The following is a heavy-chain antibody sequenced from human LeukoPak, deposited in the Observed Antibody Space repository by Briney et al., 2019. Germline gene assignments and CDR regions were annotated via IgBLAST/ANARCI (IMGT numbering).Heavy chain of an antibody. Sequence: GGSLRLSCAASGFTFSSYSMNWVRQAPGKGLEWVSSISSSSSYIYYADSVKGRFTISRDNAKNSPYLQMNSLRAEDTAVYYCARDYDSSGPREFDYWGQGTLVTVSS. CDR3: ARDYDSSGPREFDY. CDR2: ISSSSSYI. D-gene: IGHD3-22*01. CDR1: GFTFSSYS. J-gene: IGHJ4*02. V-gene: IGHV3-21*01.